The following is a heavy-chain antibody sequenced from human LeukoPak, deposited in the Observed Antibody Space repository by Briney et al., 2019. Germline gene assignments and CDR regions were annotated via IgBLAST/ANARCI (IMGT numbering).Heavy chain of an antibody. CDR1: GYTFTGYY. V-gene: IGHV1-2*02. Sequence: EASVKVSCKASGYTFTGYYMHWVRQAPGQGLEWMGWINPNSGGTNYAQKFQGRVTMTRDTSISTAYMELSRLRSDDTAVYYCVCLTGHNGVGYWGQGTLVTVSS. D-gene: IGHD1-14*01. CDR3: VCLTGHNGVGY. CDR2: INPNSGGT. J-gene: IGHJ4*02.